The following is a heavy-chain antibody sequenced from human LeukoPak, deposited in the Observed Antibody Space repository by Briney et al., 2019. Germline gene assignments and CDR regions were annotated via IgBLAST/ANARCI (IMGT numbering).Heavy chain of an antibody. CDR2: IKSKTDGGTT. CDR3: TVSPRYCSSTSCSLGTY. V-gene: IGHV3-15*01. CDR1: GFTFSNAW. D-gene: IGHD2-2*01. Sequence: PGGSLRLSCAASGFTFSNAWMSWVRQAPGKGLEWVGRIKSKTDGGTTDYAAHVKGRFTISRDDSKNTLYLQMNSLKTEDTAVYYCTVSPRYCSSTSCSLGTYWGQGTLVTVSS. J-gene: IGHJ4*02.